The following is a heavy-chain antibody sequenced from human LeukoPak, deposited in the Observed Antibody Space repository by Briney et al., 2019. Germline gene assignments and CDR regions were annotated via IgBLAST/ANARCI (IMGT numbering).Heavy chain of an antibody. CDR2: ISYDGSNK. D-gene: IGHD6-13*01. Sequence: GRSLRLSCAASGFTFSSYAMHWVRQAPGKGLEWVAVISYDGSNKYYADSVKGRFTISRDNSKNTLYLQMNSLRAEDTAVYYCARTGYSSSWIPQNWFDPWGQGTLVTVSS. CDR3: ARTGYSSSWIPQNWFDP. CDR1: GFTFSSYA. J-gene: IGHJ5*02. V-gene: IGHV3-30-3*01.